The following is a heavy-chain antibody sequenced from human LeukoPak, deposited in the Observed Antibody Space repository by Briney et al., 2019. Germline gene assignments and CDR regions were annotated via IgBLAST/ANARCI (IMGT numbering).Heavy chain of an antibody. CDR1: GFTFSNYI. CDR3: ARELGVAAPF. V-gene: IGHV3-48*01. CDR2: ISSSSSTI. J-gene: IGHJ4*02. D-gene: IGHD2-21*01. Sequence: GGSLRLSCAPSGFTFSNYIMNWVRQAPGKGLEWVSFISSSSSTIYYADSVKGRFTISRDNAKNSLYLQMNSLRAEDSAVYYCARELGVAAPFWGQGTLVTVSS.